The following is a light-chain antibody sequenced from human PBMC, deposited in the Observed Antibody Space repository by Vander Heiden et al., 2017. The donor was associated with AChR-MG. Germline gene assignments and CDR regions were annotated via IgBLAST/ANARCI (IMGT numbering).Light chain of an antibody. J-gene: IGKJ1*01. CDR1: QTVSRDY. CDR2: GAS. CDR3: QQDGMSPWT. V-gene: IGKV3-20*01. Sequence: EIVLTQSPGTLSLSPGERATLSCRASQTVSRDYLVWYQHKPGQAPRLLIYGASRRATGIPDRFSGSGAGTDFTLTVSSLEPEDVAVYYCQQDGMSPWTFGQGTKVEIK.